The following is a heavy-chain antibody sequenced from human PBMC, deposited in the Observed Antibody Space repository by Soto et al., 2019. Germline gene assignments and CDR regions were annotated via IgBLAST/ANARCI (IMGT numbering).Heavy chain of an antibody. V-gene: IGHV3-21*01. D-gene: IGHD2-15*01. Sequence: GGSLRLSCAASGFTFSSYSMNWVRQAPGKGLEWVSSISSSSSYIYYADSVKGRFTISRDNAKNSLYLQMNSLRAEDTAVYYCARDGYCSGGSCCPESCYYYYGMDVWGQGTTVTVSS. J-gene: IGHJ6*02. CDR2: ISSSSSYI. CDR1: GFTFSSYS. CDR3: ARDGYCSGGSCCPESCYYYYGMDV.